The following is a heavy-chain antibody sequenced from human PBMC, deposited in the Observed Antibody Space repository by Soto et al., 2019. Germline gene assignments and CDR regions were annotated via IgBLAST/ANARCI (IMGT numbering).Heavy chain of an antibody. V-gene: IGHV5-51*01. CDR2: IYPDDSDT. Sequence: GESLKISCKGSGYSFTSYWIGWVRQMPGKALELMGIIYPDDSDTRYSPSFQGQVTISADKSISTAYLQWGSLKASDSAMYYCARPLDSSGSFDYWGQGTLVTVSS. J-gene: IGHJ4*02. CDR1: GYSFTSYW. CDR3: ARPLDSSGSFDY. D-gene: IGHD6-19*01.